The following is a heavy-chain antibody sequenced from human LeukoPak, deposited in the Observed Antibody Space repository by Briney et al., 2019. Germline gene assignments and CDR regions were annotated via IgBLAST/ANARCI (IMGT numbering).Heavy chain of an antibody. D-gene: IGHD3-16*01. V-gene: IGHV4-59*08. CDR1: GGSISNYY. J-gene: IGHJ4*02. CDR2: IYYSGTT. CDR3: ARHGLYQDYGY. Sequence: SETLSLTCSVSGGSISNYYWSWVRQPPGKALEWIGYIYYSGTTNYNPSLKSRVTISLDTSKSQFSLRLTSVTAADTAVYYCARHGLYQDYGYWGQGILVTVSS.